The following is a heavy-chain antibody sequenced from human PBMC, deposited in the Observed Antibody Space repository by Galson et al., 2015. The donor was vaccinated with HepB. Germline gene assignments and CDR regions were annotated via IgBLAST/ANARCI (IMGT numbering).Heavy chain of an antibody. D-gene: IGHD2-2*01. CDR1: GFTFSSYG. CDR3: AKERDIVVVPAASLDY. Sequence: SLRLSCAASGFTFSSYGMHWVRQAPGKGLEWVAVIWYDGSNKYYADSVKGRFTISRDNSKNTLYLQMNSLRAEDTAVYYCAKERDIVVVPAASLDYWGQGTLVTVSS. J-gene: IGHJ4*02. CDR2: IWYDGSNK. V-gene: IGHV3-33*06.